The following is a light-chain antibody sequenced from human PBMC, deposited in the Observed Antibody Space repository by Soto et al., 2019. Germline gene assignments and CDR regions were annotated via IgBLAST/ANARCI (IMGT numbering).Light chain of an antibody. CDR3: QQYNSYPFT. CDR2: DAS. CDR1: QSISSW. J-gene: IGKJ3*01. Sequence: DIQMTQSPSTLSASVGDRVTITCRASQSISSWLAWYQQKPGKAPKLLIYDASSLESGVPSRFSGSGSGTEFTLTISSRQPDDVATYYCQQYNSYPFTVGPGTKVDIK. V-gene: IGKV1-5*01.